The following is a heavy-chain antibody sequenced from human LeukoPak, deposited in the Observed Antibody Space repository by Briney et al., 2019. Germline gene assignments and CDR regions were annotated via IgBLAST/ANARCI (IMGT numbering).Heavy chain of an antibody. CDR2: IYYSGTT. D-gene: IGHD5-18*01. J-gene: IGHJ3*01. CDR1: GGSFSSYC. CDR3: ARVSGDTAQDAFDF. V-gene: IGHV4-59*01. Sequence: KSSETLSLTYTVSGGSFSSYCWTWIRQPPGKGLEWIGYIYYSGTTVYNPSLTSRVTISIDTSKNQVSLKLSSVTAADTAVYYCARVSGDTAQDAFDFWGQGTMVTVSS.